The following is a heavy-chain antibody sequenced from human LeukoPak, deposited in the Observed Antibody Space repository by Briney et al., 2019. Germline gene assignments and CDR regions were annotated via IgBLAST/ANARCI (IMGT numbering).Heavy chain of an antibody. Sequence: GGSLRLSCAASGFTFSSYAMSWVRQAPGKGLEWVSAISGGGASTYYADSVKGRFTIPRDSSKNTLYLQMNSLRAEDTAAYYCARGRGPFDYWGQGTLVTVSS. CDR3: ARGRGPFDY. CDR2: ISGGGAST. CDR1: GFTFSSYA. V-gene: IGHV3-23*01. J-gene: IGHJ4*02. D-gene: IGHD1-26*01.